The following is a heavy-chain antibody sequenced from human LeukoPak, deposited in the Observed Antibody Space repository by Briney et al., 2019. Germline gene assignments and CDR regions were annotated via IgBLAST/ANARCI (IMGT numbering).Heavy chain of an antibody. Sequence: GGSLRLSCAASGFTFSNYAMSWVRQAPGKGLEWVSAISGSGGSTYYADSVKGRFTISRDNSKNTLYLQMNSLRAEDTAVYYCAKDPTLYYDILTGYGMDVWGQGTTVTVSS. J-gene: IGHJ6*02. CDR1: GFTFSNYA. D-gene: IGHD3-9*01. V-gene: IGHV3-23*01. CDR3: AKDPTLYYDILTGYGMDV. CDR2: ISGSGGST.